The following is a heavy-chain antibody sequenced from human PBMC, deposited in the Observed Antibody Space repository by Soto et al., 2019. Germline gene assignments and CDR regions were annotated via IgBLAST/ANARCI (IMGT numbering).Heavy chain of an antibody. CDR3: ARVVSGYEAHYYYYYMDV. Sequence: ASVKVSCKASGYTFTSYGISWARQAPGQGLEWMGWISAYNGNTNYAQKLQGRVTMTTDTSTSTAYMELRSLRSDDTAVYYCARVVSGYEAHYYYYYMDVWGKGTTVTVSS. D-gene: IGHD5-12*01. V-gene: IGHV1-18*01. CDR2: ISAYNGNT. J-gene: IGHJ6*03. CDR1: GYTFTSYG.